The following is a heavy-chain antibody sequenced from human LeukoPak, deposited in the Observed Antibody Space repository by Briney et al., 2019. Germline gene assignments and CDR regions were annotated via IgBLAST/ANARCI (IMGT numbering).Heavy chain of an antibody. CDR2: VSSSSGYI. D-gene: IGHD6-13*01. J-gene: IGHJ4*02. Sequence: KSGGSLRLSCAASGFTFSSYWMNWVRQAPGKGLEWVSSVSSSSGYIYYADSMKGRFTISRDNAKNSLYLQMNSLRAEDTAVYYCARDVGRIAAAGNYFDYWGQGTQVTVSS. V-gene: IGHV3-21*01. CDR3: ARDVGRIAAAGNYFDY. CDR1: GFTFSSYW.